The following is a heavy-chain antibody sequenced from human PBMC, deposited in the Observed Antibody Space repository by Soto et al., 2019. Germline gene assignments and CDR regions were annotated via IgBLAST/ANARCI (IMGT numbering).Heavy chain of an antibody. CDR2: IFSDNER. D-gene: IGHD3-9*01. CDR3: ARMKVDSYQFYYAMDV. V-gene: IGHV2-26*01. CDR1: GFSLTTGKMG. J-gene: IGHJ6*01. Sequence: QVTLKESGPALVKPTETLTLTCTVSGFSLTTGKMGVSWFRQPPGKALEWLAHIFSDNERSYSTSLQGRLTISKATSGSQVVMSMTNVDPVDTATYYCARMKVDSYQFYYAMDVWGQGTTVTVSS.